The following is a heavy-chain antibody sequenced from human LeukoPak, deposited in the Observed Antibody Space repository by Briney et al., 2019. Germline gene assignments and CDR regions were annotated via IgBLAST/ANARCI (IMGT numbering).Heavy chain of an antibody. V-gene: IGHV1-46*01. CDR3: AMATYDSSGYYMY. J-gene: IGHJ4*02. CDR2: INPSGGST. CDR1: GYTFTNYY. Sequence: ASVKVSCKASGYTFTNYYMHWVRQAPGQGLEWMGIINPSGGSTSYAQKFQGRVTMTRDTSISTAYMELSRLRSDDTAVYYCAMATYDSSGYYMYWGQGTLVTVSS. D-gene: IGHD3-22*01.